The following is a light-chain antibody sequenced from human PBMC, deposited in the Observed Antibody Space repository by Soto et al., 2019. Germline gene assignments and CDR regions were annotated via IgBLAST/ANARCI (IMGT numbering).Light chain of an antibody. CDR2: QVS. Sequence: QSALTQPASVSGSPGQSITISCTGTSSDVGGYNYVSWYQQHPGKAPKLIIYQVSSRPSDISNRFSGSKSGNTASLTISGLQAEDEADYYCNSYSSDITPYVFGTGTKVTVL. CDR1: SSDVGGYNY. V-gene: IGLV2-14*01. CDR3: NSYSSDITPYV. J-gene: IGLJ1*01.